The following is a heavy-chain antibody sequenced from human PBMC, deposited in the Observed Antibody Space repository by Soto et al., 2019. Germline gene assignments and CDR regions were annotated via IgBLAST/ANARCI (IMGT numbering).Heavy chain of an antibody. V-gene: IGHV1-8*01. CDR1: GYTFTSYD. J-gene: IGHJ6*03. Sequence: ASVKVSCKASGYTFTSYDINWVRQATGQGLEWMGWMNPNSGNTGYAQKFQGRVTMTRNTSISTAYMELSSLRSEDTAVCYCARVQYYYGSGSYYTGYMDVWGKGTTVTV. CDR3: ARVQYYYGSGSYYTGYMDV. D-gene: IGHD3-10*01. CDR2: MNPNSGNT.